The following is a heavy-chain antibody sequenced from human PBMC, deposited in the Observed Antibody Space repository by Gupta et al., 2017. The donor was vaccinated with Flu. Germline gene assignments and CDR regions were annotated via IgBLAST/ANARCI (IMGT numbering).Heavy chain of an antibody. Sequence: QVQLQQWGAGLLNPSETLSLTCPVYGGSFRGYYWSWTRQPPGKGVEWIWEINNRGSTYYNPSLKSRVIISVDSSKNQFSMKMRSVSAADTAVYDFARGVGDYIDYGCDGTMVAVDSVRAAETALFPFLYW. CDR1: GGSFRGYY. CDR2: INNRGST. J-gene: IGHJ4*01. V-gene: IGHV4-34*01. D-gene: IGHD4-17*01. CDR3: ARGVGDYIDYGCDGTMVAVDSVRAAETALFPFLY.